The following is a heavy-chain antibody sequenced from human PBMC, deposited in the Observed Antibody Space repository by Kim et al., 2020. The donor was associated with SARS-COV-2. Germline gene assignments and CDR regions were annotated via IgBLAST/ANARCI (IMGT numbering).Heavy chain of an antibody. CDR3: AKDEMKFTLILDAFDI. D-gene: IGHD3-22*01. Sequence: GGSLRLSCAASGFTFSSYAMSWVRQAPGKGLEWVSAISGSGGSTYYADSGKGRFTFSRDNSKTTLYLQINRLRAEDTDVYYGAKDEMKFTLILDAFDIWG. CDR1: GFTFSSYA. V-gene: IGHV3-23*01. J-gene: IGHJ3*02. CDR2: ISGSGGST.